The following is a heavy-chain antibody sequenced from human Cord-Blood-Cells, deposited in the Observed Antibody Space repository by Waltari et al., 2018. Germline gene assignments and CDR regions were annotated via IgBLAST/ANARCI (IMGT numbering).Heavy chain of an antibody. CDR3: ARDGPTSKRYFDL. Sequence: QVQLQESGPGLVKPSATLSLTCTVSGGSISSYYWSWLRQPAGKGLEWIGRIYTSGSTNYNPSLKSRVTMSVDTSKNQFSLKLSSVTAADTAVYYCARDGPTSKRYFDLWGRGTLVTVSS. CDR2: IYTSGST. J-gene: IGHJ2*01. CDR1: GGSISSYY. V-gene: IGHV4-4*07.